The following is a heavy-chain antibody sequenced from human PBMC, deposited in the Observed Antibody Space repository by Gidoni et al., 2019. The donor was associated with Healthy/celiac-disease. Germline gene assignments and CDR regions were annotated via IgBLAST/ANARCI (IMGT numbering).Heavy chain of an antibody. CDR3: AREKQQLVRDDALDI. Sequence: EVQLVESGGGLVQPGGSLRLSCASSGFTVSSNYMRWVRQAPGKGLEWGSVIYSGGSTYYADSVKGRVTISRDNSKNTMYLQMNSLRAEDTAVYYCAREKQQLVRDDALDIWGQGTMVTVSS. J-gene: IGHJ3*02. CDR2: IYSGGST. V-gene: IGHV3-66*01. D-gene: IGHD6-13*01. CDR1: GFTVSSNY.